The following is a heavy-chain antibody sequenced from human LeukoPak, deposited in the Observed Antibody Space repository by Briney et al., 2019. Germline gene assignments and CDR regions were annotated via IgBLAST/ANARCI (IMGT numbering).Heavy chain of an antibody. J-gene: IGHJ4*02. D-gene: IGHD2-21*01. CDR2: VYKDGKM. CDR3: ASRHCSGGDCYFAGADPFDH. V-gene: IGHV3-53*01. Sequence: GGSLRLSRAASGFTVSSTYMSWVRQSPGKGLEWVSVVYKDGKMFYIDSVKGRFAISRDTFKNTVYLQMNNLRAEDTAVYYCASRHCSGGDCYFAGADPFDHWGQGTLVTVSS. CDR1: GFTVSSTY.